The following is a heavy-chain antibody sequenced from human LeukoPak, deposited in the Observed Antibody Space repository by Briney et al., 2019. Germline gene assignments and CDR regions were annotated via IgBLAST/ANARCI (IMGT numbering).Heavy chain of an antibody. J-gene: IGHJ4*02. CDR2: ISGSSNII. V-gene: IGHV3-48*02. Sequence: GGSLVQPGGSLRLSCAASGFTFTTYSMNWVRQAPGKGLEWVAYISGSSNIIFYADSVKGRFTISRDNAKNSLYLQMNNLRDEDTALYYCARDRYSGSGTYQSAGGCFDCWGQGTLVTVSS. CDR1: GFTFTTYS. D-gene: IGHD3-10*01. CDR3: ARDRYSGSGTYQSAGGCFDC.